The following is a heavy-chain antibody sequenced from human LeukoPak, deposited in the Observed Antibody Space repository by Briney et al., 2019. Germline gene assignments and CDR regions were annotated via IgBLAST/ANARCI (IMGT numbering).Heavy chain of an antibody. CDR3: ARDRSTYNWNAEMAFDI. CDR1: GFTFSSYA. V-gene: IGHV3-64*01. J-gene: IGHJ3*02. CDR2: ISSNGGST. D-gene: IGHD1-20*01. Sequence: GGSLRLSCAASGFTFSSYAMHWVRQAPGKGLEYVSAISSNGGSTYYANSVKGRFTISRDNSKSTLYLQMGSLRAEDMAVYYCARDRSTYNWNAEMAFDIWGQGTMVTVSS.